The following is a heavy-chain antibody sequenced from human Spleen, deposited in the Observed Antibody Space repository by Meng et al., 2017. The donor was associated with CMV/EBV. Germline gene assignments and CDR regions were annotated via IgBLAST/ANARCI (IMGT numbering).Heavy chain of an antibody. D-gene: IGHD1-26*01. J-gene: IGHJ4*02. CDR2: IDTDTGNP. CDR3: AREGDSGTYQY. V-gene: IGHV7-4-1*02. CDR1: GYTFTRYA. Sequence: QVQVVQSGSELKKPGASLKVSCKASGYTFTRYAMTWVRQAPGQGLEWMGWIDTDTGNPTYAQGFTGRFVFSLDTSVNTAYLQISSLKAEDTAVYYCAREGDSGTYQYWGQGTLVTVSS.